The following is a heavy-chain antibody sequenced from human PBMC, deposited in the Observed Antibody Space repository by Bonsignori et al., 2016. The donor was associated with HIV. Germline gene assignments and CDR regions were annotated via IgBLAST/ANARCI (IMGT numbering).Heavy chain of an antibody. CDR2: IGSDGTNK. V-gene: IGHV3-33*01. CDR3: ARDDLLPGNGFEM. Sequence: QEQLVESGGGVVQPGRSLRLSCEASGFIFSRYGMHWVRQAPGKGLEWVAVIGSDGTNKNHADSVEGRLTISRDNSKNTLYLQMDSLRAEDTAVYFCARDDLLPGNGFEMWGQGTMVTVSP. J-gene: IGHJ3*02. D-gene: IGHD3-22*01. CDR1: GFIFSRYG.